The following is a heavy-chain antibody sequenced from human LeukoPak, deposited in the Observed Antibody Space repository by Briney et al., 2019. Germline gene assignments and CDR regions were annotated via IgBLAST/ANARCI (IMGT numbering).Heavy chain of an antibody. D-gene: IGHD2/OR15-2a*01. V-gene: IGHV3-23*01. CDR3: AKDSAKKYDDY. J-gene: IGHJ4*02. CDR1: GFTFDDYG. CDR2: ISGSDGST. Sequence: PGGSLRLSCAASGFTFDDYGMSWVRQAPGKGLEWVSGISGSDGSTNYADSVKGRFTIYRENSKNTLYLQMNSLRAEDTAVYYCAKDSAKKYDDYWGQGTLVTVSS.